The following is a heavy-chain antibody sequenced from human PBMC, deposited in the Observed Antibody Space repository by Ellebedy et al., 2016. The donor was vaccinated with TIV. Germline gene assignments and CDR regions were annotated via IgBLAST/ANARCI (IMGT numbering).Heavy chain of an antibody. Sequence: ASVKVSXKASGYTFTSYGISWVRQAPGQGLEWMGWISAYNGNTNYAQKLQGRVTMTTDTSTSTAYMELRSLRSDDTAVYYCARDGESVVVPAANYFDYWGQGTLVTVSS. CDR3: ARDGESVVVPAANYFDY. CDR2: ISAYNGNT. J-gene: IGHJ4*02. V-gene: IGHV1-18*01. CDR1: GYTFTSYG. D-gene: IGHD2-2*01.